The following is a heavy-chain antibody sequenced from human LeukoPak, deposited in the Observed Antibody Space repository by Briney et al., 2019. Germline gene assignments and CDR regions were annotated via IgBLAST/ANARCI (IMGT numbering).Heavy chain of an antibody. D-gene: IGHD6-13*01. J-gene: IGHJ4*02. CDR2: IYYSGST. CDR1: GGSISSYY. Sequence: SETLSLTYTVSGGSISSYYWSWIRQPPGKGLEWIGYIYYSGSTNYNPSLKSRVTISVDTSKNQFSLKLSSVTAADTAVYYCARVGGEAGTFDYWGQGTLVTVSS. V-gene: IGHV4-59*01. CDR3: ARVGGEAGTFDY.